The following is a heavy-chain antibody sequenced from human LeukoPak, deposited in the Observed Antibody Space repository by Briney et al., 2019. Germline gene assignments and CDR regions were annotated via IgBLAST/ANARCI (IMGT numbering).Heavy chain of an antibody. Sequence: SETLSLTCTVSGGSISSYYWSWIRQPPGKGLEWIGEINHSGSTNYNPSLKSRVTISVDTSKNQFSLKLSSVTAADTAVYYCARVGLYCSGGSCYDAFDIWGQGTMVTVSS. D-gene: IGHD2-15*01. J-gene: IGHJ3*02. CDR3: ARVGLYCSGGSCYDAFDI. CDR2: INHSGST. CDR1: GGSISSYY. V-gene: IGHV4-34*01.